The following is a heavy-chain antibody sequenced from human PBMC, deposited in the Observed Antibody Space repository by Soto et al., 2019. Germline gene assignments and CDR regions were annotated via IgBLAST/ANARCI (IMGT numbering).Heavy chain of an antibody. CDR2: VSPSGRNT. V-gene: IGHV3-23*01. CDR1: GFTFSTYA. CDR3: AKGGGYIY. Sequence: GGSLRLSCAASGFTFSTYAMSWVRQAPGKGLEWVSAVSPSGRNTYYADSVKGRFTISRDNSKNTVYLQMNSLRAEDTAFYYCAKGGGYIYWGRGTLVTVSS. J-gene: IGHJ4*02. D-gene: IGHD6-13*01.